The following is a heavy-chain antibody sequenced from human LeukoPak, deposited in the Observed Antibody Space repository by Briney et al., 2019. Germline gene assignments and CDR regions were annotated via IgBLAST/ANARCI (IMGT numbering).Heavy chain of an antibody. Sequence: ASVKVSCKASGYTFTIYGISWVRHAPGQGLGWMGWISAYNDNTNYAQKLQGRVTMTTDPPTSTPHIELRSLRSDHTAVYYCARVGIAAPGTGYFYYSGMDVWGQGTTDTVSS. D-gene: IGHD6-13*01. J-gene: IGHJ6*02. CDR3: ARVGIAAPGTGYFYYSGMDV. CDR2: ISAYNDNT. V-gene: IGHV1-18*01. CDR1: GYTFTIYG.